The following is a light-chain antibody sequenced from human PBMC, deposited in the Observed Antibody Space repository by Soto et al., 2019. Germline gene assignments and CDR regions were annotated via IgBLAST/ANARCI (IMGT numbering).Light chain of an antibody. Sequence: EIVLTQSPGTLSLSPGERATVSCRAGQRVSSHSLAWYQQKPGQAPRTLIYGASSRAPGIPYRFSASGSGTDFTLTISRLEPEDCAVYYCHHYPRSSWTFGQGTKVEVK. J-gene: IGKJ1*01. CDR3: HHYPRSSWT. CDR2: GAS. CDR1: QRVSSHS. V-gene: IGKV3-20*01.